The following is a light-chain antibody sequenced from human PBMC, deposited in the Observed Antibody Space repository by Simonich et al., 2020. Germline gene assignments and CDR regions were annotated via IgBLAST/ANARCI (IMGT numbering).Light chain of an antibody. V-gene: IGLV2-14*01. Sequence: QSALTQPASVSGSPGQSITISCTRTSSDVGSYNYVSWYKQQPGKAPKLMIYEVRKRPSGVSNRFSGSKYGNTASLTISGLQAEDEADYYCSSYTSSSTLVFGGGTKLTVL. CDR3: SSYTSSSTLV. J-gene: IGLJ3*02. CDR2: EVR. CDR1: SSDVGSYNY.